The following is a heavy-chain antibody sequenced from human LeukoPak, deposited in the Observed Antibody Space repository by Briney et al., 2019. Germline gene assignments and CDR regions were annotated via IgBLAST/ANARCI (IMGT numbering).Heavy chain of an antibody. CDR2: IYYSGST. V-gene: IGHV4-61*09. D-gene: IGHD6-19*01. Sequence: SQTLSLTCTVSGGSISSGNYYWSWIRQPAGKGLEWIGYIYYSGSTNYNPSLKSRVTISVDMSKNHFSLRLSSVTAADTAMYYCARGTLYSGWSYYFDYWGQGSQVTVSS. CDR3: ARGTLYSGWSYYFDY. CDR1: GGSISSGNYY. J-gene: IGHJ4*02.